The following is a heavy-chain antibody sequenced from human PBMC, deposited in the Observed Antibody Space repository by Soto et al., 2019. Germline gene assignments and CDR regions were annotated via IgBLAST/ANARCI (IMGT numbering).Heavy chain of an antibody. CDR3: STRAYDTNGYYRFDP. V-gene: IGHV4-34*01. D-gene: IGHD3-22*01. J-gene: IGHJ5*01. CDR2: INHSGRV. Sequence: SETLSLTCAVYGGSFSGHSWTWIRQSPGKGLEWIGDINHSGRVNYSPSLKSRVTISLDTSKNQFSLTLSAVTAADTAMYYCSTRAYDTNGYYRFDPWGQGTLVTSPQ. CDR1: GGSFSGHS.